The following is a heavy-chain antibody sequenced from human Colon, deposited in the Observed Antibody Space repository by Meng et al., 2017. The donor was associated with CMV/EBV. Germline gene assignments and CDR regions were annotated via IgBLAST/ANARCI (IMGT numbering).Heavy chain of an antibody. CDR1: GGSISGYY. Sequence: GSLRLSCTVSGGSISGYYWSWIRQPPGRGLEWIGNIYFSGSTNHNPSLKSRVTISVDTSKNQFSLKLTSVTAADTAVYYCARSASWGNFDYWGPGTLVTVSS. J-gene: IGHJ4*02. D-gene: IGHD7-27*01. V-gene: IGHV4-59*01. CDR2: IYFSGST. CDR3: ARSASWGNFDY.